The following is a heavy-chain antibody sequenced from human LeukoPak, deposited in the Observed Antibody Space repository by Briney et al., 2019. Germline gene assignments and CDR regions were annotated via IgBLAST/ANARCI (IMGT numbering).Heavy chain of an antibody. CDR2: ISGYNGDT. CDR3: ARDPGGYSSRGSGFDP. J-gene: IGHJ5*02. Sequence: ASVKVSCKASGYSSTRNGISWVRQAPGQGLEWVGWISGYNGDTKYAQKLEGRVTVTTDTSTSTAYLELRSLRSDDTAVYYCARDPGGYSSRGSGFDPWGQGTQVTVSS. V-gene: IGHV1-18*01. D-gene: IGHD5-18*01. CDR1: GYSSTRNG.